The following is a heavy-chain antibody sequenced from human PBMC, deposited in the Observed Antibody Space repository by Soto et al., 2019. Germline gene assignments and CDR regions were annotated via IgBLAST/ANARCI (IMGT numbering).Heavy chain of an antibody. CDR2: ISAYNGNT. D-gene: IGHD6-19*01. V-gene: IGHV1-18*01. J-gene: IGHJ5*02. CDR3: ARDPAVAGAYNWFDP. CDR1: GYTFTSYG. Sequence: ASVKVSCKASGYTFTSYGISWVRQAPGQGLEGMGWISAYNGNTNSAQKLQGRVTMTTDTSTSTAYMELRSLRSDDTAVYYCARDPAVAGAYNWFDPWGQGTLVTVSS.